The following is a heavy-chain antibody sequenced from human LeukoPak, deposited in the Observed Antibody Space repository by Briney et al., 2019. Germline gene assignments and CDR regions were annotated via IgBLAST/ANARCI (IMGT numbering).Heavy chain of an antibody. Sequence: PGGSLRLSCAASGFTFSSYGMHWVRQAPGKGLEWVAFIRSDGSNKYYADSVKGQFTISRDNSKNTLYLQMNSLRAEDTAVYYCAKGGTIAVAEGFDYWGQGTLVTVSS. D-gene: IGHD6-19*01. J-gene: IGHJ4*02. CDR2: IRSDGSNK. CDR1: GFTFSSYG. CDR3: AKGGTIAVAEGFDY. V-gene: IGHV3-30*02.